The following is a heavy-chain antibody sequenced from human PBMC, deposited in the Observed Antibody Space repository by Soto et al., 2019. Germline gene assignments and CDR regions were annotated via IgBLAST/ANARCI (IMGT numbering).Heavy chain of an antibody. CDR3: ARVYGSRGMVYAIPEDYYYYYMDV. CDR2: IKQDGSEK. J-gene: IGHJ6*03. V-gene: IGHV3-7*01. Sequence: GGSLRLSCAASGFTFSSYWMSWVRQAPGKGLEWVANIKQDGSEKYYVDSVKGRFTISRDNAKNSLYLQMNSLRAEDTAVYYCARVYGSRGMVYAIPEDYYYYYMDVWGKGTTVTVSS. CDR1: GFTFSSYW. D-gene: IGHD2-8*01.